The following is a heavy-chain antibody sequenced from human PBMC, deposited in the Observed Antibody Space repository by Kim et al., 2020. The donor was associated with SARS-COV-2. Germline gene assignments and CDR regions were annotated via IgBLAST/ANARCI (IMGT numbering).Heavy chain of an antibody. D-gene: IGHD3-3*01. CDR3: ARFTIFGVVKDAFDI. Sequence: PSLKSRVTISVDRSTNQFSLKLSSVTAADTAVYYCARFTIFGVVKDAFDIWGQGTMVTVSS. J-gene: IGHJ3*02. V-gene: IGHV4-30-2*01.